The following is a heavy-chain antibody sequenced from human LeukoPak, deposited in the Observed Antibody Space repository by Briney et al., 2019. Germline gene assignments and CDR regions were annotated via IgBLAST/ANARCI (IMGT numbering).Heavy chain of an antibody. V-gene: IGHV4-61*02. CDR3: ARALIRRDGYNYFAFDI. D-gene: IGHD5-24*01. CDR2: IYSGGST. Sequence: SETLSLTCTVSGASISAGYYYWSWVRQPAGKGLEWIGRIYSGGSTNHNPSLKSRVTISGDTSGKQFSLKLNSVTAADTAVYYCARALIRRDGYNYFAFDIWGQGTMVTVSS. CDR1: GASISAGYYY. J-gene: IGHJ3*02.